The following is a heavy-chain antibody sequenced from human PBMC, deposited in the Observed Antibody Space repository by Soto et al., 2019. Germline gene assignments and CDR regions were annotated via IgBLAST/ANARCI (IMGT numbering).Heavy chain of an antibody. D-gene: IGHD3-3*01. CDR1: GFTFDDYA. CDR2: IGWNRGSI. J-gene: IGHJ4*02. Sequence: DVQLVESGGGLVQPGRSLRLSCAASGFTFDDYAMHWVRQAPGKGLEWVSGIGWNRGSIGYADSVKGRFTISRDNAKNSLYLQMNSLRAEDTALYYCAKGVAGWYYFDYWGQGTLVTVSS. CDR3: AKGVAGWYYFDY. V-gene: IGHV3-9*01.